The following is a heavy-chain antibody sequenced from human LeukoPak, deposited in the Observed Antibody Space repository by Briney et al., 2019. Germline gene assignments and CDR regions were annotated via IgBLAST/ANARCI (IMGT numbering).Heavy chain of an antibody. CDR2: IYHSGST. CDR1: GGSISTYY. D-gene: IGHD4-17*01. V-gene: IGHV4-59*12. CDR3: ARVALNLLRSYGRVPYGMDV. J-gene: IGHJ6*02. Sequence: PSETLSLTCTVSGGSISTYYWNWIRQPPGKGLEWIGYIYHSGSTNYNPSLQSRVTISVDTSKNQFSLKLSSVTAADTAVYYCARVALNLLRSYGRVPYGMDVWGQGTTVTVSS.